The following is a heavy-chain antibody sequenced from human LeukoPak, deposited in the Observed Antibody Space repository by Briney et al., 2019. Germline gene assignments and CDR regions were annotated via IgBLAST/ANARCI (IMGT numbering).Heavy chain of an antibody. J-gene: IGHJ4*02. V-gene: IGHV1-69*06. CDR1: GGTFSSYA. CDR3: ARGGYDYSNAFGYFDY. CDR2: IIPIFGTA. D-gene: IGHD4-11*01. Sequence: SVKVSCKSSGGTFSSYAISWVRQAPAQGLEWVGGIIPIFGTANYAQKFQGRVTITADKSTSTAYMELSRLRSEDTAVYYCARGGYDYSNAFGYFDYWGQGTLVTVSS.